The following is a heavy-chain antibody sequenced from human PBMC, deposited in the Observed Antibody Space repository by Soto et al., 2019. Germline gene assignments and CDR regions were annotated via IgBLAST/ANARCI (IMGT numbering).Heavy chain of an antibody. D-gene: IGHD3-22*01. V-gene: IGHV3-15*07. CDR2: VKSKTDGGTT. J-gene: IGHJ6*02. CDR1: GFTFTNAW. CDR3: TTLGHYYDSSPLDV. Sequence: PGGSLRLSCAASGFTFTNAWMNWVRQAPGKGLEWVGRVKSKTDGGTTDYAESVKDRFTISRDDSKSTLYLQMNGLKTEDTAVYFCTTLGHYYDSSPLDVWGQGTTVTVSS.